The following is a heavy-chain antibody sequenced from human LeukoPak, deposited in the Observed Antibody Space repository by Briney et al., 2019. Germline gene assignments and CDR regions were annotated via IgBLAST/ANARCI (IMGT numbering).Heavy chain of an antibody. CDR2: INPNSGGT. CDR1: GYTFTGYY. V-gene: IGHV1-2*02. CDR3: ARDLYNWNDTPYYYYYYMDV. Sequence: ASVKVSCKASGYTFTGYYMHWVRQAPGQGLEWMGWINPNSGGTNYAQKFQGRVTMTRDTSISTAYMELSRLRSDDTAVYYCARDLYNWNDTPYYYYYYMDVWGKGTTVTVSS. J-gene: IGHJ6*03. D-gene: IGHD1-1*01.